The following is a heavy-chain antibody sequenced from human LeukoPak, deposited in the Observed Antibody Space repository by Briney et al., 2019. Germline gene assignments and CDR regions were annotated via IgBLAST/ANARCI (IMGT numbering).Heavy chain of an antibody. V-gene: IGHV4-34*01. CDR3: AGRKYSSSSLYFDY. Sequence: SETLSLTCAVYGGSFSGYYWSWIRQPPGKGLEWIGEINHSGSTNYNPSLKSRVTISVDTSKNQFSLKLSSVTAADTAVYYCAGRKYSSSSLYFDYWGQGTLVTVSS. CDR1: GGSFSGYY. CDR2: INHSGST. J-gene: IGHJ4*02. D-gene: IGHD6-6*01.